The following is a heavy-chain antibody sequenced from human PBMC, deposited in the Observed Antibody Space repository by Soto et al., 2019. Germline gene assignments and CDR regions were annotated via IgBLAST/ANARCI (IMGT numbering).Heavy chain of an antibody. Sequence: ASVKLSCKASGYTFTSYGISWVRQAPGQGLEWMGWISAYNGNTNYAQKLQGRVTMTTDTSTSTAYMELRSLRSDDTAVYYCARDINYDSSGYYRPFDYWGQGTLVTVSS. CDR3: ARDINYDSSGYYRPFDY. J-gene: IGHJ4*02. D-gene: IGHD3-22*01. CDR2: ISAYNGNT. V-gene: IGHV1-18*01. CDR1: GYTFTSYG.